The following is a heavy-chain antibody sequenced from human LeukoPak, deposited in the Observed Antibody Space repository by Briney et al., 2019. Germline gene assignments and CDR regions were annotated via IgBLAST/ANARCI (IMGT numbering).Heavy chain of an antibody. V-gene: IGHV4-39*01. CDR1: GGSISSSSYY. CDR3: ARGSPYDYVWGSYRYKTPPFGY. J-gene: IGHJ4*02. Sequence: TSSETLSLTCTVSGGSISSSSYYWGWIRQPPGKGLEWIGSIYYSGSTYYNPSLKSRVTISVDTSKNQFSLKLSSVTAADTAVYYCARGSPYDYVWGSYRYKTPPFGYWGQGTLVTVSS. D-gene: IGHD3-16*02. CDR2: IYYSGST.